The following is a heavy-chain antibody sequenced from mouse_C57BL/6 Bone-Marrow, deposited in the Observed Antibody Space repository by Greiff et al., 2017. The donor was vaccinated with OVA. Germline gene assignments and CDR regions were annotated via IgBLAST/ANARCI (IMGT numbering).Heavy chain of an antibody. CDR3: ASEGSGGDDDAMDY. J-gene: IGHJ4*01. CDR1: GYAFSSYW. CDR2: IYPGDGDT. Sequence: QVQLQQSGAELVKPGASVKISCKASGYAFSSYWMNWVKQRPGQGLEWIGQIYPGDGDTNYNGKFKGKATLTADKSSSTAYMQLSSLTSEDSAVYFCASEGSGGDDDAMDYWGQGTSVTVSS. V-gene: IGHV1-80*01.